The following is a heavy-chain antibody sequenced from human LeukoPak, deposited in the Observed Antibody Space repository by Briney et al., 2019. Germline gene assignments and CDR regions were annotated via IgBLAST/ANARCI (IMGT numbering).Heavy chain of an antibody. V-gene: IGHV3-7*03. Sequence: GGSLRLSCAASGFTFSNYWMNWVRQAPGKGLEWVANIKEDGSDKKYVDSVKGRFTISRDNAKNSLYLQMNSLRAEDTAVYYSARRNYFDYWGQGTLATVSS. CDR1: GFTFSNYW. J-gene: IGHJ4*02. CDR3: ARRNYFDY. CDR2: IKEDGSDK.